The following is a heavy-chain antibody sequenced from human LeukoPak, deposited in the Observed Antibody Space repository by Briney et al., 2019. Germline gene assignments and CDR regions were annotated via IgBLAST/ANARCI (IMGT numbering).Heavy chain of an antibody. CDR1: GYTFTSYG. CDR3: ARADYCSSTSCYGWFDP. V-gene: IGHV1-18*01. CDR2: ISAYNGNT. D-gene: IGHD2-2*01. Sequence: ASVKVSCKASGYTFTSYGISWVRQAPGQGLEWMGWISAYNGNTNYAQKLQGRVTMTTDTSTSTAYMELRSLRSDDTAVYYCARADYCSSTSCYGWFDPWGQGTLVTVSS. J-gene: IGHJ5*02.